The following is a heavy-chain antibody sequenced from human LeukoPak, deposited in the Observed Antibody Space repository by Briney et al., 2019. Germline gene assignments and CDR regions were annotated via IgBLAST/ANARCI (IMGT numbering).Heavy chain of an antibody. Sequence: SVEVSCKASGGTFSSYAISWVRQAPGQGLEWMGGIIPIFGTANYAQKFQGRVTITTDESTSTAYMELSSLRSEDTAVYYCAREDTVVRTLGYWGQGTLVTVSS. CDR3: AREDTVVRTLGY. CDR1: GGTFSSYA. J-gene: IGHJ4*02. D-gene: IGHD4-23*01. CDR2: IIPIFGTA. V-gene: IGHV1-69*05.